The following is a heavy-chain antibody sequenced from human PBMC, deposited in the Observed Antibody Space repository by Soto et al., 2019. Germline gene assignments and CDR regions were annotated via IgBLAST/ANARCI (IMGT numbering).Heavy chain of an antibody. CDR2: IYSGGST. J-gene: IGHJ6*02. Sequence: GGSMRLSCAASGLTVSSNYMSWVRQAPGKGLEWVSVIYSGGSTYYADSVKGRFTISRDNSKNTLYLQMNSLRAEDTAVYYCASNTFAAGTPYYYYGMDVWGQGTTVTVSS. D-gene: IGHD6-13*01. V-gene: IGHV3-53*01. CDR3: ASNTFAAGTPYYYYGMDV. CDR1: GLTVSSNY.